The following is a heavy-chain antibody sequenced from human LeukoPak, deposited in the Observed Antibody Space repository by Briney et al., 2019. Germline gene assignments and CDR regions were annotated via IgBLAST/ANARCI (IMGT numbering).Heavy chain of an antibody. J-gene: IGHJ4*02. Sequence: PSETLSLTCAVYGGSFSGYYWSWIRQPPGKGLEWIGEINHSGSTNYNPSLKRRVTISVDTSKNQFSLKLSSVTAADTAVYYCARYARLGIDYWGQGTLVTVSS. CDR2: INHSGST. D-gene: IGHD7-27*01. CDR3: ARYARLGIDY. CDR1: GGSFSGYY. V-gene: IGHV4-34*01.